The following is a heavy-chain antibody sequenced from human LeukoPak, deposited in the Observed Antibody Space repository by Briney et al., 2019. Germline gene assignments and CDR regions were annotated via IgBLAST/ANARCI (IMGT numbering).Heavy chain of an antibody. CDR2: ISYDGSDK. J-gene: IGHJ1*01. D-gene: IGHD2-2*01. CDR3: AKDKGCSSTSCYHAEYFQH. CDR1: GFTFSSYG. V-gene: IGHV3-30*18. Sequence: SLRLSCAASGFTFSSYGMHWVRQAPGKGLKWVAVISYDGSDKYYADSVKGRFTISRDNSKNTLYLQMNSLRAEDTAVYYCAKDKGCSSTSCYHAEYFQHWGQGTLVTVSS.